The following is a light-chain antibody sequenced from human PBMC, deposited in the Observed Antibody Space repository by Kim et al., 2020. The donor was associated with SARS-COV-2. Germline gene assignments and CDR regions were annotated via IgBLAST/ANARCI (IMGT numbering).Light chain of an antibody. CDR1: QSVSSN. CDR2: GAS. V-gene: IGKV3-15*01. CDR3: QQYDDWPIT. J-gene: IGKJ5*01. Sequence: EIVMTQSPATLSVSAGQRATLSCRASQSVSSNLAWYQQKPGQAPRLLIYGASTRATGIPARFSGSGSGTEFTVTISGLQSEDFAVYYCQQYDDWPITFGQGTRLEIK.